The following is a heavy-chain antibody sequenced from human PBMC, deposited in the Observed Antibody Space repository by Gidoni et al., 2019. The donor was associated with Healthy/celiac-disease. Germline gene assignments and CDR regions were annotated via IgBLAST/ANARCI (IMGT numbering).Heavy chain of an antibody. J-gene: IGHJ6*03. CDR1: GFTFSSSA. CDR2: ISGSSRST. V-gene: IGHV3-23*01. D-gene: IGHD4-17*01. CDR3: AKGRNDYGDYDYYYAYYYMDV. Sequence: EVQVLESGGGLVQPGGSLRLSCAASGFTFSSSAMSWVRQAPGKGLEWVSSISGSSRSTYYADSVKGRFTISRENSKDRLYLQMNSLRAEDTAVYYCAKGRNDYGDYDYYYAYYYMDVWGKGTTVTVSS.